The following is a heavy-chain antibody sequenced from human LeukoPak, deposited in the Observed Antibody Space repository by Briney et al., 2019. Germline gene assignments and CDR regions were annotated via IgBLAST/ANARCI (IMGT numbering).Heavy chain of an antibody. CDR3: AKEEGNAFDI. V-gene: IGHV1-8*03. Sequence: ASVKVSCKASGYSSTIYEINWVRQATGQGLEWMGWMNPNSGNTGYAQKFQGRLTITRNTSTSTAYMELSSLRSDDTAVYYCAKEEGNAFDIWGQGTMVTVSS. J-gene: IGHJ3*02. CDR2: MNPNSGNT. CDR1: GYSSTIYE. D-gene: IGHD3-10*01.